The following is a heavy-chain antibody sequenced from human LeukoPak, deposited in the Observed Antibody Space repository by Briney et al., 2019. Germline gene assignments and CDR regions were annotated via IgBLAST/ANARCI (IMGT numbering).Heavy chain of an antibody. J-gene: IGHJ4*02. D-gene: IGHD2-2*01. CDR3: ARAPKHTNSWYYFDY. V-gene: IGHV4-31*02. CDR1: GGSISSADYY. CDR2: IYYSGNI. Sequence: SETLSLTCTVSGGSISSADYYWSWIRQHPGRGLEWIGYIYYSGNIYYNPSLKSRLTISVDTSKNQFSLKLSSVTAADTAVYYCARAPKHTNSWYYFDYWGQGTLVSVSS.